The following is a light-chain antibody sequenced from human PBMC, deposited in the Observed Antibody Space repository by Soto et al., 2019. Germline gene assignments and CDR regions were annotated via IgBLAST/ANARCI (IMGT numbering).Light chain of an antibody. J-gene: IGKJ5*01. Sequence: DIQMTQSPSTLSSSVGDRVTITFLASQSISGWLAWYQQKPGKAPNLLIYKASTLESGVPSRFSGSGSGTEFTLTISSLQPDDFATYYCQQLHSYPITFGQGTRLEIK. V-gene: IGKV1-5*03. CDR3: QQLHSYPIT. CDR1: QSISGW. CDR2: KAS.